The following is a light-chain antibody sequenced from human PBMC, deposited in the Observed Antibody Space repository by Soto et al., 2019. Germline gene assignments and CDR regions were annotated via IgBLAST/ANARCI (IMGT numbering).Light chain of an antibody. CDR1: QSVSSRF. V-gene: IGKV3-20*01. CDR2: GAS. CDR3: QQYGSSPIT. J-gene: IGKJ5*01. Sequence: EIVLTQSPGTPSLSPGERATFFCRASQSVSSRFLAWYQQKPGQAPRLLIDGASNRDTGIPDLFSGSGAGTDFTRTISRLEHEDVVVGECQQYGSSPITFGQGTRLEIK.